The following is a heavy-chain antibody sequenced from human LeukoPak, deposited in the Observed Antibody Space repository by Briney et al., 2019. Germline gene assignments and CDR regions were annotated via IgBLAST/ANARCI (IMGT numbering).Heavy chain of an antibody. CDR2: INHSGST. CDR3: ASRSDIVDTGGDY. J-gene: IGHJ4*02. Sequence: SETLSLTCAVYGGSFSGYYWSWIRQPPGKGLEWIGEINHSGSTNYNPSLKSRVTISVDTSKNQLSLKLSSVTAADTAVYYCASRSDIVDTGGDYWGQGTLVTVSS. D-gene: IGHD5-12*01. V-gene: IGHV4-34*01. CDR1: GGSFSGYY.